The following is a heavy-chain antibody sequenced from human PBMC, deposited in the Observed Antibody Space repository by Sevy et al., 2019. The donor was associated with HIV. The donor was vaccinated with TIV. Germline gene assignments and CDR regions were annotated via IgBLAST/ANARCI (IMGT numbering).Heavy chain of an antibody. D-gene: IGHD3-3*01. V-gene: IGHV3-21*01. CDR2: ISSSSGYI. J-gene: IGHJ6*02. CDR3: TRDKTILEGRYGMDV. Sequence: GGSLRLSCAASGFTFRTYNMNWVRLAPGKGLEWVSFISSSSGYIYYAHSVKGRFTISRDNAKNSLYLQMNSLRAEDTAVYYCTRDKTILEGRYGMDVWGQGTTVTVSS. CDR1: GFTFRTYN.